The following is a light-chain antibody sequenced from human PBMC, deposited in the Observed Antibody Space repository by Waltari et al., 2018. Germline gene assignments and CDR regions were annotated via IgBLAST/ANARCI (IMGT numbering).Light chain of an antibody. CDR1: HLGSKW. Sequence: SFELTQPSSVSVSPGQTASIACSGDHLGSKWTSWYQQKAGQSPVLVIYADSARPSGVPGGFSAARSGDTVTLNISGTQDLDEADYYCQTWDSNIFVFGPGTKVTVL. CDR3: QTWDSNIFV. J-gene: IGLJ1*01. CDR2: ADS. V-gene: IGLV3-1*01.